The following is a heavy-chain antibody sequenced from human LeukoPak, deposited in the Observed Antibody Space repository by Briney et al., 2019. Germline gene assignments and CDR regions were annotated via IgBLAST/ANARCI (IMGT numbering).Heavy chain of an antibody. J-gene: IGHJ4*02. D-gene: IGHD6-19*01. CDR1: GGSISNYY. CDR2: IYYSGAT. Sequence: SETLSLTCTVSGGSISNYYWSWIRQPPGKGLEWIGHIYYSGATKYNPSLKSRITISVDTSKNQFSLKLSSVTAADTAVYYCARDHSSGWFDYWGQGTLVTVSS. V-gene: IGHV4-59*01. CDR3: ARDHSSGWFDY.